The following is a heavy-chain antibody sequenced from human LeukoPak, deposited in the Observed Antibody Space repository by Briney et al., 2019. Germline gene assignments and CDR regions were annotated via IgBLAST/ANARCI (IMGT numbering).Heavy chain of an antibody. CDR3: ARIRVSTMVRGVIGPYGY. CDR1: GFSLSTSGMC. J-gene: IGHJ4*02. D-gene: IGHD3-10*01. CDR2: IDWDDDK. V-gene: IGHV2-70*01. Sequence: GSGPALVKPTQTLTLTCTFSGFSLSTSGMCVSWIRQPPGKALEWLALIDWDDDKYYSTSLKTRLTISKDTSKNQVVLTMTNMDPVDTATYYCARIRVSTMVRGVIGPYGYWGQGTLVTVSS.